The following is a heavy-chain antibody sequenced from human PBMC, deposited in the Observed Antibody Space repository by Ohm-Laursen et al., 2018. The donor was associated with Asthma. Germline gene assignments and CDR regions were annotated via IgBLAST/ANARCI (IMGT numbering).Heavy chain of an antibody. J-gene: IGHJ4*02. D-gene: IGHD6-25*01. CDR1: GDSISSGNNY. CDR2: IYYSGIT. CDR3: LSSSGWRLHS. V-gene: IGHV4-31*11. Sequence: TLSLTCAVSGDSISSGNNYWSWIRQHPGKGLEWIGYIYYSGITYSNPSLRSRVSISVDTSKNQFSLKLTPVTAADTAVYYCLSSSGWRLHSWGQGTLVTVSS.